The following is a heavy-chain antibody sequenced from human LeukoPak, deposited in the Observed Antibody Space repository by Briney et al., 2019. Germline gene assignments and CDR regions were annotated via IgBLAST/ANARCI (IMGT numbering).Heavy chain of an antibody. J-gene: IGHJ6*02. D-gene: IGHD2-21*02. CDR3: ARSDHYYYYGMDV. CDR2: IWYDGSNK. CDR1: GFTFSSYG. V-gene: IGHV3-33*01. Sequence: GGSLRLSCAASGFTFSSYGMHWVRQAPGKGLEWVAAIWYDGSNKYYADSVKGRFTISRGNSKNTLYLQMTSLRAEDTAVYYCARSDHYYYYGMDVWGQGTTVTVSS.